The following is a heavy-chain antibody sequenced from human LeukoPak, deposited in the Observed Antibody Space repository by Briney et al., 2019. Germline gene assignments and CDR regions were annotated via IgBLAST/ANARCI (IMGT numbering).Heavy chain of an antibody. CDR2: INPNSSDT. J-gene: IGHJ4*02. Sequence: ASVKVSCKASGYRFTDYHMHWVRQAPGQGLEWMGWINPNSSDTNYAQKFQGRVTTTRDTSISTAYMEVSRLRSDDTAVYYCARAPAGFNSGWFGYWGQGTLVTVSS. V-gene: IGHV1-2*02. CDR1: GYRFTDYH. CDR3: ARAPAGFNSGWFGY. D-gene: IGHD6-19*01.